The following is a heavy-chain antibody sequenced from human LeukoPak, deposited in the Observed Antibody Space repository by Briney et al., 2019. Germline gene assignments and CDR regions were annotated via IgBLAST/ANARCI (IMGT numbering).Heavy chain of an antibody. Sequence: GESLKIACKGSGYSFTSYWIGWVRQMPGKGLEWMGIIYPGDSDTRYSPSFQGQVTISADKSISTAYLQWSSLKASDTAMYYCARHYADFWSGYYYWGQGTLVTVSS. J-gene: IGHJ4*02. CDR2: IYPGDSDT. CDR3: ARHYADFWSGYYY. D-gene: IGHD3-3*01. CDR1: GYSFTSYW. V-gene: IGHV5-51*01.